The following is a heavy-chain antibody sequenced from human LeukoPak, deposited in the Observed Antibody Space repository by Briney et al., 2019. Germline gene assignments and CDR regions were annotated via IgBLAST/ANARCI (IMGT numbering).Heavy chain of an antibody. D-gene: IGHD3-10*01. CDR3: ARVGSGYYYYMDV. CDR1: GDSISSGDYY. CDR2: IYYSGST. V-gene: IGHV4-61*08. J-gene: IGHJ6*03. Sequence: PSQTLSLTCTVSGDSISSGDYYWSWIRQPPGKGLEWIGYIYYSGSTNYNPSLKSRITISVDTSKNQFSLKLSSVTAADTAVYYCARVGSGYYYYMDVWAKGTTVTVSS.